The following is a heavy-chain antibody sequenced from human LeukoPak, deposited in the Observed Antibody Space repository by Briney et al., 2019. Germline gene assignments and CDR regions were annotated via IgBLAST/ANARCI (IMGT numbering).Heavy chain of an antibody. CDR1: GGSFSGYY. V-gene: IGHV4-34*01. CDR3: ARGRVRAASSQVRLYPFDY. J-gene: IGHJ4*02. D-gene: IGHD2-2*01. Sequence: SETLSLTCAVYGGSFSGYYWSWIRQPPGKGLEWIGEINHSGSTNYNPSLKSRVTISVDTSKNQFSLKLSSVTAADTAVYYCARGRVRAASSQVRLYPFDYWGQGTLVTVSS. CDR2: INHSGST.